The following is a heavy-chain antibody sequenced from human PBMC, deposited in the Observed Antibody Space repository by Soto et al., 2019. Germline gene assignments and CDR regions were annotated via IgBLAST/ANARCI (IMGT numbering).Heavy chain of an antibody. J-gene: IGHJ4*02. Sequence: GGSLRLSCAASGFTFSSYWMHWVRQAPGEGLVWVSYIKPDGSRTRDADSVKGRFTISRDNARNTLYLRMNSLRAEDTAVYYCARDNNWSYDSWGRGTLVTVSS. V-gene: IGHV3-74*01. D-gene: IGHD1-1*01. CDR3: ARDNNWSYDS. CDR2: IKPDGSRT. CDR1: GFTFSSYW.